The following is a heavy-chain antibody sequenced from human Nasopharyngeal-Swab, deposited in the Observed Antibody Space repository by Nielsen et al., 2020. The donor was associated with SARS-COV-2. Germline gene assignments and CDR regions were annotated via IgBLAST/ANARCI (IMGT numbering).Heavy chain of an antibody. Sequence: SETLSRTCAVSGGSISSSNWRSWVRTPRGKGQEWTREINHSGSTNYNPSLKRRVTISVDKSKNRFSLKLSAVTAADTAVYYCACIAVAGPLDYWGQGTLVTVSS. CDR3: ACIAVAGPLDY. D-gene: IGHD6-19*01. CDR1: GGSISSSNW. CDR2: INHSGST. V-gene: IGHV4-4*02. J-gene: IGHJ4*02.